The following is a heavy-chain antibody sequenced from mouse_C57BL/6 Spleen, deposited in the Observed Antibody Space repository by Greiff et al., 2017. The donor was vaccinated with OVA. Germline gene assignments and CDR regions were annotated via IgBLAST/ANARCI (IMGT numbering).Heavy chain of an antibody. J-gene: IGHJ2*01. D-gene: IGHD2-5*01. CDR2: ISSGGSYT. Sequence: EVKLMESGGDLVKPGGSLKLSCAASGFTFSSYGMSWVRQTPDKRLEWVATISSGGSYTYYPDSVKGRFTISRDNAKNTLYLQMSSLKSEDTAMYYCARHSYSNYYFDYWGQGTTLTVSS. CDR3: ARHSYSNYYFDY. V-gene: IGHV5-6*01. CDR1: GFTFSSYG.